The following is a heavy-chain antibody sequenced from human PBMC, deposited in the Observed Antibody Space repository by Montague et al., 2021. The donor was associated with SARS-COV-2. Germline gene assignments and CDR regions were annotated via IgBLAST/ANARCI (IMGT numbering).Heavy chain of an antibody. J-gene: IGHJ4*02. CDR3: AVSLCDDILSGYYPFDY. V-gene: IGHV3-23*01. D-gene: IGHD3-9*01. CDR1: GFTFSTHA. Sequence: SLRLSCAASGFTFSTHAMTWVRQAPGKGLEWVSGISRTGDSVFYADSVKGRFTISRDNTKNSMYVQLSSLRVEDTAVYYCAVSLCDDILSGYYPFDYWGQGTLVTVSP. CDR2: ISRTGDSV.